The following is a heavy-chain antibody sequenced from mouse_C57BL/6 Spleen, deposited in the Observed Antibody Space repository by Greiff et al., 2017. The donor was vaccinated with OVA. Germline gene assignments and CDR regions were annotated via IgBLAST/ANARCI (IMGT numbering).Heavy chain of an antibody. D-gene: IGHD2-1*01. CDR2: INPSTGGT. Sequence: DVQLQQSGPELVKPGASVKISCKASGYSFTGYYMNWVKQSPEKSLEWIGEINPSTGGTTYNQKFKAKATLTVDKSSSTAYMQLKSLTSEDSAVYYCTYGNYPDWYFDVWGTGTTVTVSS. J-gene: IGHJ1*03. CDR1: GYSFTGYY. V-gene: IGHV1-42*01. CDR3: TYGNYPDWYFDV.